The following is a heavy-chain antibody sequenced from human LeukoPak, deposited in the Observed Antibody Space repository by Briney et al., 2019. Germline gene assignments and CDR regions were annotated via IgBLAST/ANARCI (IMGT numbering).Heavy chain of an antibody. CDR2: TWYDGRNN. CDR1: GFTFSSYG. J-gene: IGHJ4*02. D-gene: IGHD3-10*01. Sequence: GGSLRLSCAASGFTFSSYGMHWVRQAPGKGLEWVAVTWYDGRNNYYAASVKGRFTISSDTSKNTLYLQMNSLRAEDTAVYYCARDLSPVVRASPMGYWGQGTLVTVSS. V-gene: IGHV3-33*01. CDR3: ARDLSPVVRASPMGY.